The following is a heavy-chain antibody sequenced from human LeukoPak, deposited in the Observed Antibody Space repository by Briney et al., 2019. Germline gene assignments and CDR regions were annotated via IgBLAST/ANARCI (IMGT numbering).Heavy chain of an antibody. CDR1: GGSISSYY. CDR3: ARSVEGYCRGGDCYYYSYYMDV. V-gene: IGHV4-59*01. J-gene: IGHJ6*03. Sequence: SETLSLTCTGSGGSISSYYWSWIRQPPGKGLEWIGYIYYSGSTNYNPSLKSRVTILVDTSKNQFSLKLRSVTAADTAVYYCARSVEGYCRGGDCYYYSYYMDVWGKGTTVTVSS. D-gene: IGHD2-15*01. CDR2: IYYSGST.